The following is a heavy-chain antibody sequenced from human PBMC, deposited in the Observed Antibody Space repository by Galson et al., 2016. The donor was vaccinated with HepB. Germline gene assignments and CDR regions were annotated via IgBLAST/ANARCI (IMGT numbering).Heavy chain of an antibody. Sequence: QSGAAVKKPGESLTISCKGSGYSFTNSWIGWVRQMPGKGLEWMGIIYPGDSDTRYNPSFQGQVTISADKSINTAYLQWSSLKASDTAVYYCTRGSNGNYSPWGQGTLVTVSS. J-gene: IGHJ5*02. CDR2: IYPGDSDT. CDR1: GYSFTNSW. CDR3: TRGSNGNYSP. V-gene: IGHV5-51*01. D-gene: IGHD1-26*01.